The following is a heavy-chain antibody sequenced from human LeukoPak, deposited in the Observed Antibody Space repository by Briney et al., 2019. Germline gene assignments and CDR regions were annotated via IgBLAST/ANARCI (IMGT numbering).Heavy chain of an antibody. D-gene: IGHD3-22*01. J-gene: IGHJ5*02. V-gene: IGHV1-18*01. CDR3: ARLSPYYYDSSGYYYESDP. CDR2: ISAYNGNT. CDR1: GYTFTSYG. Sequence: ASVKVSCKASGYTFTSYGISWVRQAPGQGLEWMGWISAYNGNTNYAQKLQGRVTMTTDTSTSTAYMELRSLRSDDTAVYYCARLSPYYYDSSGYYYESDPWGQGTLVTVSS.